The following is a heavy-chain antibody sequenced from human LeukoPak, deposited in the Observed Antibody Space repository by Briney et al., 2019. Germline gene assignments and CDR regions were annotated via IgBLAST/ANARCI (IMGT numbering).Heavy chain of an antibody. CDR1: GFTFSSCG. V-gene: IGHV3-30*03. J-gene: IGHJ4*02. CDR3: ARDRHYYDSSGLLGPFDY. D-gene: IGHD3-22*01. Sequence: PGGSLRLSCAASGFTFSSCGMHWVRQAPGKGLEWVAVISYDGSNKYYADSVKGRFTISRDNSKNTLYLQMNSLRAEDTAVYYCARDRHYYDSSGLLGPFDYWGQGTLVTVSS. CDR2: ISYDGSNK.